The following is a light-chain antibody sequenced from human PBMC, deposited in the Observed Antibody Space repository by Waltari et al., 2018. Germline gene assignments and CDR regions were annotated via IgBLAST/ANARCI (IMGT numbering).Light chain of an antibody. CDR3: QQRSNWPGT. CDR2: AAS. J-gene: IGKJ1*01. Sequence: DIVLTQSPATLYLSPGERATLSCRASQSVRNYLAWYQQRPGQAPRLLIYAASNRATVIPARFSGSGSETDFTLTISSLEPEDFAVYYCQQRSNWPGTFGQGTKVEIK. CDR1: QSVRNY. V-gene: IGKV3-11*01.